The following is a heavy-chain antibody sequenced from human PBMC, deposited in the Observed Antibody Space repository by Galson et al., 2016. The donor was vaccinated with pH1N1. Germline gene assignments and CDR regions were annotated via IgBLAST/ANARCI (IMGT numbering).Heavy chain of an antibody. CDR1: GFTFSTYT. J-gene: IGHJ2*01. Sequence: SLRLSCAASGFTFSTYTIHWVRQAPGKGLEWVSCISSTSTYIYYADSVKGRFTISRDNAKNSLYLQMNSLRAEDTAVYDCARDVGLEWAPDLWGRGTLVTVFS. D-gene: IGHD1-26*01. CDR3: ARDVGLEWAPDL. V-gene: IGHV3-21*01. CDR2: ISSTSTYI.